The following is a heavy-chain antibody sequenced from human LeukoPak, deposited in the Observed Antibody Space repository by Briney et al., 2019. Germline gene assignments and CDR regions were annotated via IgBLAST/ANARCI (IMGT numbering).Heavy chain of an antibody. V-gene: IGHV3-33*01. Sequence: GGSLRLSCAGSGFTFGGYGMHWFRQTPGKGPEWVAVIAYDGSRAFYADSVKGRFTISRDNSKNTMSVQMDDLRAEDTAVYYCTRYNNDHFDYWGQGTLVTVSS. CDR2: IAYDGSRA. J-gene: IGHJ4*02. CDR3: TRYNNDHFDY. CDR1: GFTFGGYG. D-gene: IGHD1-14*01.